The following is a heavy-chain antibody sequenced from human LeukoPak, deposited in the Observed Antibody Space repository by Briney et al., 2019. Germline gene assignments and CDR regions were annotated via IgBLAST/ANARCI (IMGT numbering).Heavy chain of an antibody. J-gene: IGHJ3*02. CDR3: ARVLLERPGIDSFDM. D-gene: IGHD1-1*01. CDR1: EFSSRCYS. Sequence: PGGSLRLSCGASEFSSRCYSMDWVRQAPGKGLEWVSHINSGSSTIYYADSVKGRFTISRDNAGNSLYLHMNSLRAEDTAVYYCARVLLERPGIDSFDMWGKGTMVTVSS. V-gene: IGHV3-48*01. CDR2: INSGSSTI.